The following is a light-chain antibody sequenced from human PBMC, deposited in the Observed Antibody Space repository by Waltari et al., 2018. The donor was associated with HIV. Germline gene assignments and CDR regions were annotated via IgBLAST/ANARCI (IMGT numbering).Light chain of an antibody. CDR3: QSYDRSLSASVV. V-gene: IGLV1-40*01. Sequence: QSVLTQPPSVSGAPGQRVTISCTGGSSNIGADYDVHWYQQIPGTAPKLLISGNKNRPSGVPHRFSASKSGTSASLAITGLQAEDEADYFCQSYDRSLSASVVFGGGTKLTVL. J-gene: IGLJ2*01. CDR1: SSNIGADYD. CDR2: GNK.